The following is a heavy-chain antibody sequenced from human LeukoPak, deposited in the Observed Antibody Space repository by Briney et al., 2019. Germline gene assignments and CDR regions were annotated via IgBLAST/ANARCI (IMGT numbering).Heavy chain of an antibody. V-gene: IGHV3-30-3*01. CDR2: ISYDGNNK. CDR1: GFTFSSYA. CDR3: ARVSESGNSDY. D-gene: IGHD4-23*01. Sequence: GRSLRLSCAASGFTFSSYAMHWVRQAPGKGLEWVAVISYDGNNKYYADSVKGRFTISRDTSNNMLYLQMNSLRAEDTAVYYCARVSESGNSDYWGQGTLVTVSS. J-gene: IGHJ4*02.